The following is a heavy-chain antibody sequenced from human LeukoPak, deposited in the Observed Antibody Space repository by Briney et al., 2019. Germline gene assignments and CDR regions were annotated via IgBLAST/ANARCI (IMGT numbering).Heavy chain of an antibody. CDR2: INQDGSEK. CDR1: GFTFRRYW. J-gene: IGHJ4*02. D-gene: IGHD4-23*01. Sequence: GGSLRLSCIASGFTFRRYWMSWVRQAPGQGLEWVANINQDGSEKYYLDSAKGRFTISRDNSKNTLYLQMNSLRAEDTAVYYCARETVGIDSWGQGTLVTVSS. V-gene: IGHV3-7*01. CDR3: ARETVGIDS.